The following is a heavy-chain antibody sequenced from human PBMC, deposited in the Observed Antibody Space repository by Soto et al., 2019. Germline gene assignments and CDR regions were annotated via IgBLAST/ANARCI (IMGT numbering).Heavy chain of an antibody. J-gene: IGHJ5*02. CDR1: GGSIISSGYY. CDR3: ARSTAGRVNP. V-gene: IGHV4-39*01. CDR2: MEYSGSA. Sequence: QLQLQESGPGLVKPSETLSLTCSVSGGSIISSGYYWGWIRQPPGKGLEWIGSMEYSGSAYYNPSLKSRVTISVDTSKNQFTLNRSSVTAADTSVYYCARSTAGRVNPWGQGTLVTVSS. D-gene: IGHD3-10*01.